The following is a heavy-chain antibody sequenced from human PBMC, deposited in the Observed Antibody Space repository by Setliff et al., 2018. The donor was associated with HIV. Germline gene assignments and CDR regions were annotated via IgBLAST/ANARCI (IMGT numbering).Heavy chain of an antibody. D-gene: IGHD6-19*01. Sequence: ASVKVSCKASGYTFTGNYIHWVRQAPGQGLEWMGWINPNSGGTNYEQKFQGRVTMTRDTSISTAYMELSRLRSDDTAVYYCARSPRYSSGWYDSYFDQWGQGTLVTVS. CDR3: ARSPRYSSGWYDSYFDQ. CDR1: GYTFTGNY. CDR2: INPNSGGT. V-gene: IGHV1-2*02. J-gene: IGHJ4*02.